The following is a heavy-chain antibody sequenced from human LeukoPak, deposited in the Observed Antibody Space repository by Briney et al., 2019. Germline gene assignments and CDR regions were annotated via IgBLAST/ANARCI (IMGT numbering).Heavy chain of an antibody. J-gene: IGHJ4*02. D-gene: IGHD4-11*01. CDR1: GYTFTSYG. CDR3: ARDRAVTTVGDFDY. CDR2: ISAYNGNT. V-gene: IGHV1-18*01. Sequence: GASVKVSCKASGYTFTSYGISWVRQAPGQGLEWMGWISAYNGNTNYAQKLQGRVTMTTDTSTSTAYMELRSLRSDDTAVYYCARDRAVTTVGDFDYWGQGTLVTVSS.